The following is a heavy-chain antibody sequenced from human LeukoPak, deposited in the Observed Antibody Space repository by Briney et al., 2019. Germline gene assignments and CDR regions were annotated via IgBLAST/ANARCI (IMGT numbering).Heavy chain of an antibody. CDR2: INHSGST. Sequence: PSETLSLTCAVYGGSFSGYYWSWIRQPPGKGLEWIGEINHSGSTNYNPSLKSRVTISVGTSKNQFSLKLSSVTAADTAAYYCARNVMVYASLYYYYYYGMDVWGQGTTVTVSS. J-gene: IGHJ6*02. CDR3: ARNVMVYASLYYYYYYGMDV. D-gene: IGHD2-8*01. CDR1: GGSFSGYY. V-gene: IGHV4-34*01.